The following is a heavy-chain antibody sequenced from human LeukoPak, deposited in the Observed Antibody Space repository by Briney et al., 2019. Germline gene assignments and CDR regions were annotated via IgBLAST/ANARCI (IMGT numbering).Heavy chain of an antibody. Sequence: GGSLRLSCAASGFSFNNYAMSWVRQAPGKGLEWVSSINSGGDATEYADSAKGRFTISRDNSKNTLSLQLNSLRAEDSAVYYCAKSDCDTIGCKLLNYWGQGILVTVSS. D-gene: IGHD2-8*01. CDR2: INSGGDAT. CDR3: AKSDCDTIGCKLLNY. J-gene: IGHJ4*02. V-gene: IGHV3-23*01. CDR1: GFSFNNYA.